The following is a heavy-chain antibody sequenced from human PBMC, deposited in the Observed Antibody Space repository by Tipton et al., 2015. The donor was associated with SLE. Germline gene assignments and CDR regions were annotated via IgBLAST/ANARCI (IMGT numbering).Heavy chain of an antibody. J-gene: IGHJ4*02. V-gene: IGHV4-34*01. Sequence: TLSLTCAVYGGSFSGYYWSWIRQPPGKGLEWIGEINHSGSTNYNPSLKSRVTISINTSKNQFSLNLSSVTAADTAVYYCARDLTGLGFDYWGQGTLVTVSS. D-gene: IGHD1-20*01. CDR3: ARDLTGLGFDY. CDR2: INHSGST. CDR1: GGSFSGYY.